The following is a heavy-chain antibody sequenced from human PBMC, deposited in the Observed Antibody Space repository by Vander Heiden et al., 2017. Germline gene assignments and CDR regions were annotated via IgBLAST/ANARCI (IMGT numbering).Heavy chain of an antibody. CDR1: GFTFSSYG. D-gene: IGHD6-19*01. CDR2: ISYDGSNK. CDR3: AKDRRLWGSGCPLDY. Sequence: QVQLVESGGGVVQPGRSLRLSCAASGFTFSSYGMHWVRQAPGKGLEWVAVISYDGSNKYYADAGKGRFTISRDNSKNTRYMQMNSMRDEDTAVYYCAKDRRLWGSGCPLDYWGQGNLVTVS. J-gene: IGHJ4*02. V-gene: IGHV3-30*18.